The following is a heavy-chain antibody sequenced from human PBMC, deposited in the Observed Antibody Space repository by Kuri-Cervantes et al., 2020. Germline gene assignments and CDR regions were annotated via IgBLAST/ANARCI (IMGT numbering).Heavy chain of an antibody. CDR1: GFTFSSYA. CDR3: ARLQKTMVRGERGRSSVYYYYYGMDV. CDR2: INSDGSST. J-gene: IGHJ6*02. Sequence: GESLKISCAASGFTFSSYAMHWVRQAPGRGLVWVSRINSDGSSTSYADSVKGRFTISRDNAKNTLYLQMNSLRAEDTAVYYCARLQKTMVRGERGRSSVYYYYYGMDVWGQGTTVTVSS. V-gene: IGHV3-74*01. D-gene: IGHD3-10*01.